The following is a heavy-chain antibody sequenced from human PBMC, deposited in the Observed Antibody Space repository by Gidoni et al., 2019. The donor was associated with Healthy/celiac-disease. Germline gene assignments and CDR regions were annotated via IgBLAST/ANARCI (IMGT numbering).Heavy chain of an antibody. J-gene: IGHJ4*02. D-gene: IGHD3-22*01. V-gene: IGHV4-34*01. Sequence: QVQLQQGGAGRLKHTETRSLTCAVYGGSCSGYYWSGIRQPPGKGLEWIGEINHSGSTTYHPSLKRRVPISVDTSKNQFSLKLSSVTASDTAVYYCASTVTYYYDSSGYYSFDYWGQGTLVTVSS. CDR3: ASTVTYYYDSSGYYSFDY. CDR1: GGSCSGYY. CDR2: INHSGST.